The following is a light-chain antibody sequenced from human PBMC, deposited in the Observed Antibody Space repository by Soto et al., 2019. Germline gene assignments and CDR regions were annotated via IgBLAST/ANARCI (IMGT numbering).Light chain of an antibody. CDR3: QQYHIYWM. CDR2: RAS. V-gene: IGKV1-5*03. J-gene: IGKJ1*01. CDR1: QSISRY. Sequence: IQMTQSPSSLSASVGDRVTITCRASQSISRYLAWYQQIQGEAPKLLVYRASTSESGDPSRFSGSGSGTEFTLTISSLQPDDLATYYCQQYHIYWMFGQGTQVDNK.